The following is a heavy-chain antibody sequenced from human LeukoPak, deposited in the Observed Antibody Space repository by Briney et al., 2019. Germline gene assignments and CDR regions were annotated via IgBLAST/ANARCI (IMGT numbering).Heavy chain of an antibody. J-gene: IGHJ1*01. CDR2: IKQGGSEK. V-gene: IGHV3-7*01. CDR1: GFTFSSDW. D-gene: IGHD2-2*02. CDR3: ARDPISH. Sequence: GGSLRLSCVASGFTFSSDWMTWVRQAPGKGLEWVANIKQGGSEKYYADSVKGRFTISRDNAKNSLYLEMNSLRAEDTSVYYCARDPISHWGQGTLVTVSS.